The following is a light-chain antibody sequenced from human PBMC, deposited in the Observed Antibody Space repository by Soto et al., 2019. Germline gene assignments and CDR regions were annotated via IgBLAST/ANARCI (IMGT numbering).Light chain of an antibody. J-gene: IGLJ7*01. Sequence: QSALTQPPSASGSPGQSVTISCTGTSSDVGGYNFVSWYQQHPGKAPKLMIYDVTARPSGVPDRFSGSKSGNTASLTVSGLQGEDEADYYCTSYAGSNIPVLFGGCTQLTVL. CDR1: SSDVGGYNF. CDR2: DVT. V-gene: IGLV2-8*01. CDR3: TSYAGSNIPVL.